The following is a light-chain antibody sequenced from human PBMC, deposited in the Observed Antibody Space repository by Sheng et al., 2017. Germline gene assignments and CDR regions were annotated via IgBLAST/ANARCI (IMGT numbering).Light chain of an antibody. V-gene: IGKV3-15*01. CDR1: QGVRSD. J-gene: IGKJ1*01. CDR2: RAS. Sequence: EIVLTQSPGTLSLSPGEKATLSCRASQGVRSDLAWYQQKPGQAPRLLIYRASTRATDVPPRFSGSGYGTEFTLNISSLQSEDFAVYYCQQYNNWPLWTFGPGTKV. CDR3: QQYNNWPLWT.